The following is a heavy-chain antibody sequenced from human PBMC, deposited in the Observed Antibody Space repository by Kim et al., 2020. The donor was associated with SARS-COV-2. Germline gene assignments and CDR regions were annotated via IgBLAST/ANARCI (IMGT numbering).Heavy chain of an antibody. D-gene: IGHD3-3*01. J-gene: IGHJ6*02. CDR2: IYYSGST. Sequence: SETLSLTCTVSGGSISSGGYYWSWIRQHPGKGLEWIGYIYYSGSTYYNPSLKSRVTISVDTSKNQFSLKLSSVTAADTAVYYCARASTILGTGYYGMDVWGQGTTVTVSS. V-gene: IGHV4-31*03. CDR3: ARASTILGTGYYGMDV. CDR1: GGSISSGGYY.